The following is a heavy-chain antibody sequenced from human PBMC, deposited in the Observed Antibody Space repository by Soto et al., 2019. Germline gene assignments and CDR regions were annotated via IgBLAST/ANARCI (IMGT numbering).Heavy chain of an antibody. J-gene: IGHJ4*02. CDR1: GGTFSSYS. CDR2: IIPIFGTA. V-gene: IGHV1-69*01. Sequence: QVQLVQSGAEVKKPGSSVKVSCKASGGTFSSYSINWVRQAPGQGLEWMGEIIPIFGTANSAQKFQGRSTITSDESTSTAYMELSSLTSEDTAGYYCARDGGRHSGGIDYWGQGTLVTVSS. D-gene: IGHD1-26*01. CDR3: ARDGGRHSGGIDY.